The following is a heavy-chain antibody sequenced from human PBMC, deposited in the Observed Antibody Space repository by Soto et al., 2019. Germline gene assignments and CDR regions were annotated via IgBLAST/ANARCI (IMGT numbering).Heavy chain of an antibody. V-gene: IGHV2-5*02. J-gene: IGHJ5*02. CDR3: AHISRLKYYYDSSGYGPFDP. D-gene: IGHD3-22*01. Sequence: SGPTLVNPTQTLTLTCTFSGFSLSTSGVGVGWIRQPPGKALEWLALIYWDDDKRYSPSLKSRLTITKDTSKNQVVLTMTNMDPVDTATYYCAHISRLKYYYDSSGYGPFDPWGQGTLVTVSS. CDR1: GFSLSTSGVG. CDR2: IYWDDDK.